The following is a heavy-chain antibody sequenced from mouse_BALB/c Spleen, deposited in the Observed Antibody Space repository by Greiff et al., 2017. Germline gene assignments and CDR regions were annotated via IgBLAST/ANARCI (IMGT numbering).Heavy chain of an antibody. J-gene: IGHJ2*01. D-gene: IGHD2-3*01. V-gene: IGHV7-3*02. CDR2: IRNKANGYTT. Sequence: EVKVVESGGGLVQPGGSLRLSCATSGFTFTDYYMSWVRQPPGKALEWLGFIRNKANGYTTEYSASVKGRFTISRDNSQSILYLQMNTLRAEDSATYYCARERYGYYDYWGQGTTLTVAS. CDR1: GFTFTDYY. CDR3: ARERYGYYDY.